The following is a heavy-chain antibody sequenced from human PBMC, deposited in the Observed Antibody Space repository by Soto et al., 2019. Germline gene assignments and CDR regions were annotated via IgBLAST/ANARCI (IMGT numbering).Heavy chain of an antibody. Sequence: QIQLQESGPGLVKPSETLSVTCTVSGDSVSGGSYYWNWIRQPPGKGLEWIGHIYYSGSTKYNPSLKRRITISVDTSKNQFSLKLTSVTVADTAVYYCARSVSFGEGYSWGQGTLVIVSS. CDR3: ARSVSFGEGYS. J-gene: IGHJ4*02. CDR2: IYYSGST. V-gene: IGHV4-61*01. D-gene: IGHD3-10*01. CDR1: GDSVSGGSYY.